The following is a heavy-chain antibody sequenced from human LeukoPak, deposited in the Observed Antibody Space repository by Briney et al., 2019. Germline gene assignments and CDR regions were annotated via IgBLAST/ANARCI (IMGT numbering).Heavy chain of an antibody. D-gene: IGHD2-2*01. CDR3: AKEGRSTSCFDY. J-gene: IGHJ4*02. V-gene: IGHV3-23*01. Sequence: GGSLRLSCAASGFTFSNYAMSWVRHAPWKRLEWVSAISGSGGSTYYADSVKGRFTISRDSSKNTLHLQMNSLRAEDTAVYYCAKEGRSTSCFDYWGQGTLVTVSS. CDR2: ISGSGGST. CDR1: GFTFSNYA.